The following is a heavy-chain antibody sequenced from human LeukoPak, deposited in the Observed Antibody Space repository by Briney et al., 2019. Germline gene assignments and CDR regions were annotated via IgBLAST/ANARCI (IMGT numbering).Heavy chain of an antibody. D-gene: IGHD1-1*01. CDR1: GFTFTNYA. J-gene: IGHJ4*02. Sequence: PGGSLGLSCAASGFTFTNYAMSWVRQAPGKGLEWVSSISTSGGSTYYADSVKGRFTISRDDSKNSLYLQMNSLRAEDTAVYYCAKVRTGHYFDYWGQGTLVTVSS. V-gene: IGHV3-23*01. CDR3: AKVRTGHYFDY. CDR2: ISTSGGST.